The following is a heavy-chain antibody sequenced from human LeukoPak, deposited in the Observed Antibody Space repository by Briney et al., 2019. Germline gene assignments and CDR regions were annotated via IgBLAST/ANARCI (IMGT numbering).Heavy chain of an antibody. Sequence: SETLSLTCTVSGGSVSSDTYYWSWIRQPPGKGLEWIGYIHYSGTTNYNPSLKSRVTISVDTSKNQFSLKLSSVTVADTAIYYRARLISIYDAFDIWGQGTLVTVSS. CDR2: IHYSGTT. CDR3: ARLISIYDAFDI. D-gene: IGHD3-3*02. V-gene: IGHV4-61*01. J-gene: IGHJ3*02. CDR1: GGSVSSDTYY.